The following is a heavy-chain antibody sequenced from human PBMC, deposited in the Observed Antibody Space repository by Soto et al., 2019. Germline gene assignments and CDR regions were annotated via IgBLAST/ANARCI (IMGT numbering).Heavy chain of an antibody. CDR1: GDSINSSHW. J-gene: IGHJ4*02. V-gene: IGHV4-4*02. D-gene: IGHD3-3*02. Sequence: PXETLPLPSAVSGDSINSSHWWNWVRQPPGKGLEWIGQISHSGSTNYNPSLTSRVTISVDKSKNHFSLKVTSVTAADTAVYYCAARHLRSGPRTDTRLDDWGQGTLVTVSS. CDR2: ISHSGST. CDR3: AARHLRSGPRTDTRLDD.